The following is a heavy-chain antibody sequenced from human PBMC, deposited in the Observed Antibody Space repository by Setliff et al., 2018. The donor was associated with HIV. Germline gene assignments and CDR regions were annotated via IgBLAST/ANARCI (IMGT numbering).Heavy chain of an antibody. CDR3: ARGGGGYNSWWFGP. J-gene: IGHJ5*02. D-gene: IGHD5-12*01. CDR1: GGSFSGYY. CDR2: INHSGST. V-gene: IGHV4-34*01. Sequence: PSETLSLTCAVYGGSFSGYYWNWIRQPPGKGLEWIGEINHSGSTVYNPSLKSRVTMSVDTPKNQFSLKLNSVTAADTAVYYCARGGGGYNSWWFGPWGLGTLVT.